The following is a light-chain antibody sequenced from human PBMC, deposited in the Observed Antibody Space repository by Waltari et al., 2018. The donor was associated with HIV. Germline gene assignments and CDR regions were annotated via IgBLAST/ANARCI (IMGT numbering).Light chain of an antibody. V-gene: IGKV1-12*01. CDR3: QQAESFPHT. CDR2: SAS. CDR1: KKIGTY. J-gene: IGKJ4*01. Sequence: DIQMTQSPSSVSASVGDGVTITCRANKKIGTYLACYQQKLGRAPQLLIYSASRLHDGVPPRFSGSGSGTNFTLTITNLQPEDFATYYCQQAESFPHTFGGGTDV.